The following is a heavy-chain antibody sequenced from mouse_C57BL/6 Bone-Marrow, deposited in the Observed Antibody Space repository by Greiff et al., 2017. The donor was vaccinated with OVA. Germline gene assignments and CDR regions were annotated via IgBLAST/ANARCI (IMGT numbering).Heavy chain of an antibody. V-gene: IGHV5-17*01. CDR1: GFTFSDYG. CDR2: ISSGSSTI. J-gene: IGHJ1*03. Sequence: EVQLQESGGGLVKPGGSLKLSCAASGFTFSDYGMHWVRQAPEKGLEWVAYISSGSSTIYYADTVKGRFTISRDNAKNTLFLQMTSLRSEDTAMYYCAPYGSSHWYFDVWGTGTTVTVSS. CDR3: APYGSSHWYFDV. D-gene: IGHD1-1*01.